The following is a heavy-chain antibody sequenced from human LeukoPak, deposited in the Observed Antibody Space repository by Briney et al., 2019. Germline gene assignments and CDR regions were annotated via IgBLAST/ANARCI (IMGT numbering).Heavy chain of an antibody. Sequence: SETLSLTCAVYGGSFSGCYWNWIRQPPGKGLEWIGEISHSGSTNYNPSLKSRVTISVDTSQNQFSLKLSSVTAANTAVYYCARGDSSVGLHYWGQGTLVTVSS. V-gene: IGHV4-34*01. CDR2: ISHSGST. CDR1: GGSFSGCY. D-gene: IGHD1-26*01. J-gene: IGHJ4*02. CDR3: ARGDSSVGLHY.